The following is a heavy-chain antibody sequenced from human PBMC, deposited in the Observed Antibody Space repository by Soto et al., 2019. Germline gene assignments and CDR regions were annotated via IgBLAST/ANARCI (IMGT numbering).Heavy chain of an antibody. Sequence: LSLTCAVSGGSISSGGYSWSWIRQPPGKGLEWIGYIYQSGSTYYNPSLKSRVTISVDRSRNQFSLKLSSVTAADTAVYFCATQSYSNSGAYYYYAMDVWGQGTTVTVS. CDR1: GGSISSGGYS. D-gene: IGHD4-4*01. V-gene: IGHV4-30-2*01. CDR2: IYQSGST. CDR3: ATQSYSNSGAYYYYAMDV. J-gene: IGHJ6*02.